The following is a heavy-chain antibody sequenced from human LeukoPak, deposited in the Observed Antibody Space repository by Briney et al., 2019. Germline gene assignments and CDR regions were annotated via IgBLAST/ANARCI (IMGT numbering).Heavy chain of an antibody. J-gene: IGHJ6*03. CDR2: VSHSGST. CDR3: SKNHRCGTSCSYSYYYMDV. CDR1: GGSLSGYY. Sequence: SPSETLSLTCAVYGGSLSGYYWSWVRQPPGKGLEWIGEVSHSGSTNYNPSLKSRVTISIDMSQNQFSLKLNSVTAAATAVYYCSKNHRCGTSCSYSYYYMDVWGKGTTVTVSS. D-gene: IGHD2-15*01. V-gene: IGHV4-34*01.